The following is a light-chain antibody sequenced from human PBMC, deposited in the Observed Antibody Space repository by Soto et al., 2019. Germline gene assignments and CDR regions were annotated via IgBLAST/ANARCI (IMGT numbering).Light chain of an antibody. CDR3: QQLKSYVT. V-gene: IGKV1-9*01. J-gene: IGKJ5*01. CDR2: GAT. Sequence: IQLTQSPSSLSSSVVDIFTITCRASQGISNYLAWYQQKPGKTPRLLIYGATTLQSGVPSRFSGSGSGTDFALTISSLQPEDFATYYCQQLKSYVTFGQGTRMEIK. CDR1: QGISNY.